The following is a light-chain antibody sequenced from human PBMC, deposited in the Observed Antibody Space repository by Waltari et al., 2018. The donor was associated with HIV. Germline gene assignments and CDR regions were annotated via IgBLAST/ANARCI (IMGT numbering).Light chain of an antibody. J-gene: IGLJ2*01. CDR1: SSDVGSYNL. CDR3: CSYAGTSTYVL. V-gene: IGLV2-23*02. CDR2: EVS. Sequence: QSALTQPASVSGSPGQSITISCTGSSSDVGSYNLVSWYQQYPGKAPKLMISEVSKRPSGVSTRFSGSKSGSTAFLTISGLQAEDEADYYCCSYAGTSTYVLFGGVTQLTVL.